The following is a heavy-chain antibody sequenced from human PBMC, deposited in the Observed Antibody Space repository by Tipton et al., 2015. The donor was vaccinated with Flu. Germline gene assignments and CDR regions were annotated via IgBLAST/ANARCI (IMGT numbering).Heavy chain of an antibody. CDR2: IYGGGTT. Sequence: QLVQSGGGLIQPGGSLRLSCAASGFTVTSSNMSWVRQAPGKGLEWVSVIYGGGTTDYADSVKGRFTISRDKSKNALYLQMSSLRAEDTAVYYCARGPQVPVWPYYCGKDVGGQGTTVTVSS. D-gene: IGHD2-2*01. CDR1: GFTVTSSN. CDR3: ARGPQVPVWPYYCGKDV. J-gene: IGHJ6*02. V-gene: IGHV3-53*01.